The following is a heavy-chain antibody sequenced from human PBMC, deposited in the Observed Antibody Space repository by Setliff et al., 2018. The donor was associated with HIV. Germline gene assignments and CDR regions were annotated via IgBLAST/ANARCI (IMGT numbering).Heavy chain of an antibody. Sequence: ASVKVSCKSSGHTFSNSDIHWVRRATGQGLEWIVWMNPNSGVTGYALKFHDRVTMTRDTSISTAYLELRTLPSEDTAVYYCASGKGVGGVVITDGLDVWGKGTTVTVSS. CDR1: GHTFSNSD. CDR2: MNPNSGVT. J-gene: IGHJ6*04. D-gene: IGHD3-10*01. CDR3: ASGKGVGGVVITDGLDV. V-gene: IGHV1-8*02.